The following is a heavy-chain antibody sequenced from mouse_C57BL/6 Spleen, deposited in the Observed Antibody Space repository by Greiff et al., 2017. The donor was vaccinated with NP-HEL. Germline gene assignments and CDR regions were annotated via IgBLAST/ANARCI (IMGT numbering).Heavy chain of an antibody. J-gene: IGHJ4*01. V-gene: IGHV1-18*01. CDR3: ARWNYGSDAMDY. CDR1: GYTFTDYN. D-gene: IGHD1-1*01. Sequence: EVQLQQSGPELVKPGASVKIPCKASGYTFTDYNMDWVKQSHGKSLEWIGDINPNNGGTIYNQKFKGKATLTVDKSSSTAYMELRSLTSEDTAVYYCARWNYGSDAMDYWGQGTSVTVSS. CDR2: INPNNGGT.